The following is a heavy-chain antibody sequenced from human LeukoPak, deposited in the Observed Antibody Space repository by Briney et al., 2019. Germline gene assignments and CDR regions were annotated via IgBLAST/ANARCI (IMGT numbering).Heavy chain of an antibody. J-gene: IGHJ3*02. CDR2: IYYSGST. CDR1: GGSISSYY. CDR3: ARDGPYEATGSYFDAFDI. V-gene: IGHV4-59*01. Sequence: SETLSLTCNVSGGSISSYYWSWIRQPLGKGLEWIGYIYYSGSTNYNPSLKSRVTISVDTSKNQLTLKLTSVTAADTAVYYCARDGPYEATGSYFDAFDIWGQGTMVTVSS. D-gene: IGHD1-26*01.